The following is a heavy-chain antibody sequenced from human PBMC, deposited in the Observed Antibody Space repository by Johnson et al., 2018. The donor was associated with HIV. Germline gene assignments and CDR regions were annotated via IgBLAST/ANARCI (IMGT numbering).Heavy chain of an antibody. D-gene: IGHD3-10*01. V-gene: IGHV3-11*04. CDR1: GFTVSSNY. CDR3: ARAPEVRGVDAFDI. CDR2: ISGSGGTI. Sequence: QVQLVESGGGLIQPGGSLRVSCAASGFTVSSNYMSWVRQAPGKGLEWVSTISGSGGTIYYADSVKGRFTISRENTENLVDLQMNILSAVDTAVYYCARAPEVRGVDAFDIWGQGTVVTVSS. J-gene: IGHJ3*02.